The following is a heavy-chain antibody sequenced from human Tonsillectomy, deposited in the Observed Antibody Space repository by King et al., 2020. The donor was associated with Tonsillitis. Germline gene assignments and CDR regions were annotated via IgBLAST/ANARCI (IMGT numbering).Heavy chain of an antibody. CDR3: ARRPLKFVPGTMVYFEY. J-gene: IGHJ4*02. D-gene: IGHD3-10*01. V-gene: IGHV5-51*03. CDR1: GYSFTNYW. CDR2: IYPGDSDT. Sequence: VQLVESGAEVKKPGESLKISCKGSGYSFTNYWIAWVRQMPGKGLEWMGIIYPGDSDTIYSPSFQDQVTISADKSISTAYLQWSSLKASDTAMYYCARRPLKFVPGTMVYFEYWGQGTLVTVSS.